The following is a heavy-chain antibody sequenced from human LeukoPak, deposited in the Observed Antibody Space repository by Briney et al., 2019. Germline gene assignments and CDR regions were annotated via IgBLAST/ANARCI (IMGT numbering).Heavy chain of an antibody. CDR2: IYYSGST. Sequence: SETLSLTCTVSAGSLSSSSYYWGWVRQPPGRGLEWIGSIYYSGSTYYNPSLKSRVTISLAMSKTQFSLKLRSVTAADTAVYYCAREWSSGWYHRLDFWGQGTLVTVSS. D-gene: IGHD6-19*01. J-gene: IGHJ4*02. CDR1: AGSLSSSSYY. CDR3: AREWSSGWYHRLDF. V-gene: IGHV4-39*07.